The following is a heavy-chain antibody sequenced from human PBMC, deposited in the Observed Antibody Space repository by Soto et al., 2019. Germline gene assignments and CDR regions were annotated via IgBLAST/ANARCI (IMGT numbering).Heavy chain of an antibody. CDR1: GWTVTPYY. CDR3: ARDPRGGRYYETGGYYYTGGNWFDP. J-gene: IGHJ5*02. D-gene: IGHD3-22*01. V-gene: IGHV1-2*02. CDR2: INPDNGAT. Sequence: QVHLVQSGAEVKKTGALVRVSCKVSGWTVTPYYMHWVRQAPGQGLEWMGWINPDNGATKSPQKFQGRVTMTRDTSIITVYMEMSSLRSDDTAVSFCARDPRGGRYYETGGYYYTGGNWFDPWGQGTLVTVSS.